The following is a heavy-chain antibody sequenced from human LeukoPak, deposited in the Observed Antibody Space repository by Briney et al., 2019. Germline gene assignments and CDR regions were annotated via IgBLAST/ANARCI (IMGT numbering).Heavy chain of an antibody. J-gene: IGHJ5*02. Sequence: ASVKVSCKASGYTFTSYYMHWVRQAPGQGLEWMGIINPSGGSTSYAQKFQGRVTMTRDTSISTAYMELSRLRSDDTAVYYCARDLRRIVVVPASTQYNWFDPWGQGTLVTVSS. CDR3: ARDLRRIVVVPASTQYNWFDP. CDR2: INPSGGST. D-gene: IGHD2-2*01. CDR1: GYTFTSYY. V-gene: IGHV1-46*01.